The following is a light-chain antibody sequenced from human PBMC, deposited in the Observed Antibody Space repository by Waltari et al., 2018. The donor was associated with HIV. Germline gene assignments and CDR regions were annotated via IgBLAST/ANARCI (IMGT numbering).Light chain of an antibody. CDR2: RNY. CDR3: VSYDSRLDERL. Sequence: QSVLTQPPSVSGTPGQTATIPCSGSTSHIQTEALYWYQQPPGTAPKLLIYRNYKRPAGVSDRFSCSKSGASASLVISGLRSEDEAHYYCVSYDSRLDERLFGGGTKLTVL. CDR1: TSHIQTEA. J-gene: IGLJ3*02. V-gene: IGLV1-47*01.